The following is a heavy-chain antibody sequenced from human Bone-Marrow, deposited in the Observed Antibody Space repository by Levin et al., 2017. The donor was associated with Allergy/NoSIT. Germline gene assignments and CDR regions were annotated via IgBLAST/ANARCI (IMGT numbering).Heavy chain of an antibody. CDR3: ARPTRGYPATYDNRFDP. V-gene: IGHV4-38-2*02. J-gene: IGHJ5*02. CDR2: IYTSDSDTT. D-gene: IGHD5-12*01. CDR1: GDSMRSGSY. Sequence: PSETLSLTCTVSGDSMRSGSYWAWIRQPPGKGLEWIATIYTSDSDTTYYSESLRSRATISIDTSKNQFSLTLNSVTAADTGIYYCARPTRGYPATYDNRFDPWGQGTLVTVTS.